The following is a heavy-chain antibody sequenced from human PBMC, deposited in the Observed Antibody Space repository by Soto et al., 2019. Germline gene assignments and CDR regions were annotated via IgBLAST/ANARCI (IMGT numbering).Heavy chain of an antibody. CDR3: ARDPKTSVGQHWACNYFDS. V-gene: IGHV3-30-3*01. J-gene: IGHJ4*02. CDR2: ISYDGTNK. CDR1: GFSFSISP. D-gene: IGHD7-27*01. Sequence: QVQLVESGGGVVQPGRSLRLSCAASGFSFSISPMHWVRQAPGKGPEWVALISYDGTNKFYADSVKGRFTISRDNSKSTIYLQVDSLRPEDAAVYYCARDPKTSVGQHWACNYFDSWGQGTLVTVSS.